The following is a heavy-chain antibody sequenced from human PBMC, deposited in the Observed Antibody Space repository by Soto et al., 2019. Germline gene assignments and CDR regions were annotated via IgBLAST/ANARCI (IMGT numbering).Heavy chain of an antibody. CDR3: TRGGGNQXXXXXXN. D-gene: IGHD2-8*01. CDR1: GFTFSSYT. CDR2: IYYDGSQK. V-gene: IGHV3-30*04. Sequence: QVQLVESGGGVVQPGRSLRLSCAASGFTFSSYTMHWVRQAPGKGLEWVALIYYDGSQKYYADSVKGRFTISRDNSKKXXXLDMNSLRXXXXXXXXCTRGGGNQXXXXXXNWGQ. J-gene: IGHJ1*01.